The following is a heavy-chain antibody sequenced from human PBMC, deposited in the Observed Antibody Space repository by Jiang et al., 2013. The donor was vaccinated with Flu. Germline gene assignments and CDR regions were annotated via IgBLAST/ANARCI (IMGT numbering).Heavy chain of an antibody. Sequence: SGAEVKKPGASVKVSCKASGYTFTSYGISWVRQAPGQGLEWMGWISAYNGNTNYAQKLQGRVTMTTDTSTSTAYMELRSLRSDDTAVYYCARFWSGYYLQGTLGAFDIWGQGTMVTVSS. J-gene: IGHJ3*02. V-gene: IGHV1-18*04. CDR3: ARFWSGYYLQGTLGAFDI. CDR2: ISAYNGNT. CDR1: GYTFTSYG. D-gene: IGHD3-3*01.